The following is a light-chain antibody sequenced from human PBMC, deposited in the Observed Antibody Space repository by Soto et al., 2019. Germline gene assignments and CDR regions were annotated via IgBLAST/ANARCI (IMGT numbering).Light chain of an antibody. J-gene: IGKJ2*01. CDR3: QQYDISPFT. V-gene: IGKV3-20*01. CDR2: GAS. Sequence: DIVLRQSPGTLSLSPGERATLSCRASQSIGNRNLAWYQLKPGQAPRPLIYGASSRATGITDRFSGSGSGSFFTLTISRLEPEDFGVYYCQQYDISPFTFGQGTKLEIK. CDR1: QSIGNRN.